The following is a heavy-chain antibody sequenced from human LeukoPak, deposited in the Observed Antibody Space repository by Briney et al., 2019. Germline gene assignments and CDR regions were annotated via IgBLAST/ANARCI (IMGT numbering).Heavy chain of an antibody. Sequence: SETLSLTCTVSGGSISSSSYYWGWIRQPPGKGLEWIGSIYYSGSTYYNPSLKSRVTISVDTSKNQFSLKLTSVTAADTAVYYCAREGYYYYYMDVWGKGTTVTVSS. J-gene: IGHJ6*03. CDR2: IYYSGST. V-gene: IGHV4-39*07. CDR3: AREGYYYYYMDV. CDR1: GGSISSSSYY.